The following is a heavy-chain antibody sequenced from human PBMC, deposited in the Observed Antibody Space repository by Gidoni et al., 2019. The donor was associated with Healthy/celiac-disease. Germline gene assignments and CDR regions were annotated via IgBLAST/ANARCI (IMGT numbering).Heavy chain of an antibody. CDR2: ISGSGGST. CDR3: AKDRTSMVRGLIDY. D-gene: IGHD3-10*01. CDR1: GLTFSSYA. J-gene: IGHJ4*02. V-gene: IGHV3-23*01. Sequence: EVQLLESGGGLVQPGGSLRLYCAASGLTFSSYAMGWVRQAPGKGLGWVSAISGSGGSTSYADPVKGRFTISRDNSKNTLYLQMNSLRAEDTAVYYCAKDRTSMVRGLIDYWGQGTLVTVSS.